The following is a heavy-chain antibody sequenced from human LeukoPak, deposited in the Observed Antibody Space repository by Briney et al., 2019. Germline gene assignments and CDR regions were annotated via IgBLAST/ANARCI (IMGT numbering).Heavy chain of an antibody. D-gene: IGHD5-18*01. Sequence: SETLSLTCTVSGGSISSYYWSWIRQPAGKGLEWIGRIYTSGSTNYNPSLKSRVTMSVDTSKNQFSLKLSSVTAADTAVYYCARFFPGPDSYGYYAFDIWGQGTMVTVSS. J-gene: IGHJ3*02. CDR3: ARFFPGPDSYGYYAFDI. CDR2: IYTSGST. CDR1: GGSISSYY. V-gene: IGHV4-4*07.